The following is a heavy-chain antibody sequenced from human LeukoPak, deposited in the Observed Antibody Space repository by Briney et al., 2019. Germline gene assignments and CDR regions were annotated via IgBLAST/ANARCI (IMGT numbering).Heavy chain of an antibody. V-gene: IGHV4-4*02. D-gene: IGHD4-17*01. CDR1: GGSISSSNW. CDR2: IYNSGIT. J-gene: IGHJ4*02. Sequence: SGTLSLTCAVSGGSISSSNWWSWVRQPAGKGLEWIGRIYNSGITNYNPSLKSRVTMSMDTSMNQFSLKLRSVTAADTAVYYCARDYGDFPAYYFDYWGQGTLVTVSS. CDR3: ARDYGDFPAYYFDY.